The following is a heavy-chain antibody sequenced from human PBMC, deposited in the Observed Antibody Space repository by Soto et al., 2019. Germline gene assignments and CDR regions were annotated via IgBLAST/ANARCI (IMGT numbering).Heavy chain of an antibody. Sequence: PGGSLRLSCAASGFTFSSYAMSWVRQAPGKGLEWLANIKEDGSEKYYVDSVKGRFTISRDNAKNSLYLQMNSLRAEDTAVYYCARDPNDYWGLGTLVTVSS. V-gene: IGHV3-7*01. CDR1: GFTFSSYA. J-gene: IGHJ4*02. CDR2: IKEDGSEK. CDR3: ARDPNDY.